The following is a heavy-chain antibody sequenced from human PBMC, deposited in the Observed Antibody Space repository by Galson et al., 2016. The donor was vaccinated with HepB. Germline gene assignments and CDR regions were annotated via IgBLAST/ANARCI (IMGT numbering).Heavy chain of an antibody. CDR2: VHPGDSDT. D-gene: IGHD5-24*01. J-gene: IGHJ5*02. CDR1: GYSFISYW. CDR3: VKRGDGYNVSDP. Sequence: QSGAEVKKPGESLKISCKASGYSFISYWIGWVRQTPVKGLEWMGVVHPGDSDTIYTPSFEGQVTISADRSITTAYLQWRRLRASDTAMYYCVKRGDGYNVSDPWGQGTLVTVSS. V-gene: IGHV5-51*01.